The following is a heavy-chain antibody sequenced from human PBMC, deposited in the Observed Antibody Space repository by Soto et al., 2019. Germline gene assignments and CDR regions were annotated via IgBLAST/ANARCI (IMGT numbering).Heavy chain of an antibody. V-gene: IGHV3-7*03. CDR1: GFTFSSYW. CDR3: ARDPSRYGDYDRATDY. D-gene: IGHD4-17*01. J-gene: IGHJ4*02. CDR2: IKQDGSEK. Sequence: EVQLVESGGGLVQPGGSLRLSCAASGFTFSSYWMSWVRQAPGKGLEWVANIKQDGSEKYYVDSVKGRFTISRDNAKNSLYLQMNSLRAEDTAVYYCARDPSRYGDYDRATDYWGQGTLVTVSS.